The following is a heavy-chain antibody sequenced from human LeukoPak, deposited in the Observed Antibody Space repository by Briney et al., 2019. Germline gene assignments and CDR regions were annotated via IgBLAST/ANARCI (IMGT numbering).Heavy chain of an antibody. CDR2: ISAYNGNT. J-gene: IGHJ4*02. V-gene: IGHV1-18*01. CDR3: ARDRYRYCSGGSCLSYLYYFDY. D-gene: IGHD2-15*01. CDR1: GYTFTSYG. Sequence: ASVKVSCKASGYTFTSYGIIWVRQAPGQGLEWMGWISAYNGNTNYAQKLQGRVTMTTDTSTSTAYMELRSLRSDDTAVYYCARDRYRYCSGGSCLSYLYYFDYWGQGTLVTVSS.